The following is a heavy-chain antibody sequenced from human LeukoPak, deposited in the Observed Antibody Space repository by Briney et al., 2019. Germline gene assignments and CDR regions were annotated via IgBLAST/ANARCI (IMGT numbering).Heavy chain of an antibody. CDR3: AKLLDSYGQPGVFDY. D-gene: IGHD5-18*01. Sequence: GGSLRLSCAASGFTFSSYAMSWVRQAPGKGLEWVSAISGSGGSTYYADSVKGRFTISRDNSKNTLYLQMNSLRAEDTAVYYCAKLLDSYGQPGVFDYWGQGTLVTVSS. J-gene: IGHJ4*02. CDR1: GFTFSSYA. V-gene: IGHV3-23*01. CDR2: ISGSGGST.